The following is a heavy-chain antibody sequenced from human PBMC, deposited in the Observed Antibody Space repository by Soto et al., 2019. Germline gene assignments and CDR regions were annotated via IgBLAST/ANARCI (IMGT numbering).Heavy chain of an antibody. CDR1: GFTFSSYA. V-gene: IGHV3-23*01. CDR2: IGSSGGST. Sequence: EVQLLESGGGLAQPGGSLRLSCAASGFTFSSYAMTWVRKAPGKGLEWVSAIGSSGGSTYYADSVKGRFTISRDNSKNTLYLQMNSLRAEDTAVYYCAKYYFDGTGSRGAYDIWGQGTMVTVSS. CDR3: AKYYFDGTGSRGAYDI. J-gene: IGHJ3*02. D-gene: IGHD3-22*01.